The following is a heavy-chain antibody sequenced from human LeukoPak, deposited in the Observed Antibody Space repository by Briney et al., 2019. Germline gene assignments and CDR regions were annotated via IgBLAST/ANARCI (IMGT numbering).Heavy chain of an antibody. J-gene: IGHJ4*02. Sequence: ASVKVSCKASGYTFTNYAMNGVRQAPGQGLEWMGWINTNTGNPTYAQGFTGRFVFSLDTSVSTAYLQISSLKAEDTAVYYCARVLVRGVNIPGYWGQGTLVTVSS. CDR3: ARVLVRGVNIPGY. D-gene: IGHD3-10*01. CDR1: GYTFTNYA. CDR2: INTNTGNP. V-gene: IGHV7-4-1*02.